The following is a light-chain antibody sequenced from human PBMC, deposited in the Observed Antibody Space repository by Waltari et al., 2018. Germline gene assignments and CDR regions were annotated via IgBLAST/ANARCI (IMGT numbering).Light chain of an antibody. V-gene: IGLV3-21*04. J-gene: IGLJ1*01. Sequence: SYVVTQPPSVSVAPGETATITCGGDNIGTYSVHWYQQKAGQAPVLVIFYDRDRPSGIPDGFSGSNPGNTATLTISRVEAGDEARYYCHVWHPHVDPGVFGTGTEVTVL. CDR1: NIGTYS. CDR2: YDR. CDR3: HVWHPHVDPGV.